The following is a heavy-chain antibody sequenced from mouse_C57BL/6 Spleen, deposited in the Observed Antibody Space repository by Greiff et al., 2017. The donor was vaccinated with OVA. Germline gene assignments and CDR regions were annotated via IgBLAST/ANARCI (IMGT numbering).Heavy chain of an antibody. J-gene: IGHJ4*01. D-gene: IGHD2-2*01. V-gene: IGHV5-4*01. CDR3: ARERGLQEAMDY. CDR1: GFTFSSYA. Sequence: EVKLVESGGGLVKPGGSLKLSCAASGFTFSSYAMSWVRQTPEKRLEWVATISDGGSYTYYPDNVKGRFTISRDNAKNHLYLQMSHLKSEDAAMEYCARERGLQEAMDYWGQGTSVTVSS. CDR2: ISDGGSYT.